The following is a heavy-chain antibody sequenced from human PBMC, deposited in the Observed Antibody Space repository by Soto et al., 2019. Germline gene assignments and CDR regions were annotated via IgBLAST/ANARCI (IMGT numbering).Heavy chain of an antibody. Sequence: GGSLRLSCAACGFTVSNNYMTWVRQAPGKGLEWVTVLYVGGSTYYADSVKGRFTIARDNSKNTLYRQMDRLGGEEAAMYYCARERGGGGITYNYYFDYWGHGAQVTVSS. J-gene: IGHJ4*01. D-gene: IGHD3-16*01. CDR3: ARERGGGGITYNYYFDY. V-gene: IGHV3-53*01. CDR1: GFTVSNNY. CDR2: LYVGGST.